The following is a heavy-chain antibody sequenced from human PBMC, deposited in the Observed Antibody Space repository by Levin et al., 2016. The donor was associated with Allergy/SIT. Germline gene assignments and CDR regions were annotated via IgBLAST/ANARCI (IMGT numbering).Heavy chain of an antibody. Sequence: RQAPGKGLEWIGYIYYSGSTYYNPSLKSRVTISVDTSKNQFSLKLSSVTAADTAVYYCARDASSPPRYYYGMDVWGQGTTVTVSS. V-gene: IGHV4-31*02. CDR3: ARDASSPPRYYYGMDV. D-gene: IGHD6-6*01. J-gene: IGHJ6*02. CDR2: IYYSGST.